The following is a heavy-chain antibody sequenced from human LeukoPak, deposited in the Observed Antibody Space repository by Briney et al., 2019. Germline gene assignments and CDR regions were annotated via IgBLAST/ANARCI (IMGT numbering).Heavy chain of an antibody. V-gene: IGHV3-23*01. J-gene: IGHJ5*02. CDR1: GFTFSSYA. CDR2: ISGSGGST. Sequence: PGGSLRLSCAASGFTFSSYAMSWVRQAPGKGLEWVSAISGSGGSTYYADSVKGRFTISRDNSKNTLYLQMNSLRAEDTAVYYCAKEIMGDIVVVPAAMSSFDPWGQGTLVTVSS. CDR3: AKEIMGDIVVVPAAMSSFDP. D-gene: IGHD2-2*01.